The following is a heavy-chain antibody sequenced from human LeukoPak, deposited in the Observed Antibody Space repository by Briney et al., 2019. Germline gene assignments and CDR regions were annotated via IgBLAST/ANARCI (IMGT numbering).Heavy chain of an antibody. CDR3: AKYGLAGSGRYHDASDI. CDR1: GFTFSSYS. Sequence: GGSLRLSCAASGFTFSSYSMNWVRQAPGKGLEWVSYISSSSSTIYYADSVKGRFTISRDNSKNTLYLQMNSLRAEDTAVYYCAKYGLAGSGRYHDASDIWGQGTMVIVPS. V-gene: IGHV3-48*01. J-gene: IGHJ3*02. CDR2: ISSSSSTI. D-gene: IGHD3-10*01.